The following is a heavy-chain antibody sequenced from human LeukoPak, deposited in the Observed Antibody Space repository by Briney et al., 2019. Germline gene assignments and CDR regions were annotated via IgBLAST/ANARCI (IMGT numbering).Heavy chain of an antibody. V-gene: IGHV3-7*01. CDR2: IKQDGSEK. CDR1: GFTFSSYW. D-gene: IGHD3-3*01. J-gene: IGHJ4*02. Sequence: GGSLRLSCAASGFTFSSYWMSWVRQAPGKGLEWVANIKQDGSEKYYVDSVKGRFTISRDNAKNSLYLQMNSLRAEDTAVYYCARGGGRYYDFWSGSQLFDYWGQGTLVTVSS. CDR3: ARGGGRYYDFWSGSQLFDY.